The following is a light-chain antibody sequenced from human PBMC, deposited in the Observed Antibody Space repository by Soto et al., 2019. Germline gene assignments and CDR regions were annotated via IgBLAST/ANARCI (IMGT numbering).Light chain of an antibody. CDR3: QQYNSYWT. V-gene: IGKV1-5*01. CDR2: DAS. CDR1: HSIGSW. Sequence: DIQMTQSPSTLSASVGDSVTITCRASHSIGSWLAWYQQKPGKAPKLLIYDASSLERGVPSSFSGSGSGTEFTLTISSLQPDDFATYYCQQYNSYWTFGQGTKVDI. J-gene: IGKJ1*01.